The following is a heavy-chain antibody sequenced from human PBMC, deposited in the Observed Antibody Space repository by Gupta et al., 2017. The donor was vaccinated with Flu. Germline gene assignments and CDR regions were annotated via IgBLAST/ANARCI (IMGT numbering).Heavy chain of an antibody. CDR3: ARHDVHYYDSSGYYYGPFYGKYNWFDP. Sequence: QLQLQESGPGLVKPSETLSLTCTVSGGSISSSSYYWGWIRQPPGKGLEWIGSIYYSGSTYYNPSLKSRVTISVDTSKNQFSLKLSSVTAADTAVYYCARHDVHYYDSSGYYYGPFYGKYNWFDPWGQGTLVTVSS. D-gene: IGHD3-22*01. V-gene: IGHV4-39*01. CDR2: IYYSGST. CDR1: GGSISSSSYY. J-gene: IGHJ5*02.